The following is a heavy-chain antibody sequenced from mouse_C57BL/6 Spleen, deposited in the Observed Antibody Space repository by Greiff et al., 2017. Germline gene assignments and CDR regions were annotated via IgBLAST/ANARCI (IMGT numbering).Heavy chain of an antibody. Sequence: QVQLKESDAELVKPGASVKISCKVSGYTFTDHTIHWMKQRPEQGLEWIGYIYPRDGSTKYNEKFKGKATLTADKSSSTAYLQLNSLTSEDSAVYFCARREWLRRHYYAMDYWGQGTSVTVSS. J-gene: IGHJ4*01. D-gene: IGHD2-2*01. CDR2: IYPRDGST. CDR3: ARREWLRRHYYAMDY. V-gene: IGHV1-78*01. CDR1: GYTFTDHT.